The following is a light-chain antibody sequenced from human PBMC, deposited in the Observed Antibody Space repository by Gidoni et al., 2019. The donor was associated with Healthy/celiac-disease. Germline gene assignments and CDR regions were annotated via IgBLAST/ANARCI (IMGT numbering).Light chain of an antibody. V-gene: IGKV3-15*01. J-gene: IGKJ1*01. CDR3: QHYNNWPRT. CDR2: GAS. Sequence: EVVMTQSPATLSVSPGARATRACRASQSVSSNLAWYQQQPGQAPRLLIYGASTRATGIPARFSGRSSGTEFTLTISILPSEDSAVYYCQHYNNWPRTFGQGTKVEIK. CDR1: QSVSSN.